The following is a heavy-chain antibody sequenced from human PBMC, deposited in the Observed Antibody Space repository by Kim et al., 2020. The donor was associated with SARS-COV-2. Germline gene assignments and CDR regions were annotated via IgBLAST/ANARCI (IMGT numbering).Heavy chain of an antibody. J-gene: IGHJ4*02. Sequence: TYVERFQGRLTLTTDTSTTTLYMERNSLRSEDTAVYYCARDKYSSSWYFDYWGQGSLVSVSS. D-gene: IGHD6-13*01. CDR3: ARDKYSSSWYFDY. V-gene: IGHV1-46*01.